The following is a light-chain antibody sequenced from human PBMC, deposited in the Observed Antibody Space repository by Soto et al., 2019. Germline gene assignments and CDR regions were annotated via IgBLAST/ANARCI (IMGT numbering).Light chain of an antibody. J-gene: IGLJ2*01. CDR1: VLPKQF. V-gene: IGLV3-25*03. CDR3: QSVDSSGIDVI. CDR2: KDS. Sequence: SYELTQPTSVSVSPGRTARLTCPGEVLPKQFVFWYQQKPGQAPVLVIYKDSERPSGIPERFSGSSSGTTVTLTISGVQAEDEADYYCQSVDSSGIDVIFGGGTKVTVL.